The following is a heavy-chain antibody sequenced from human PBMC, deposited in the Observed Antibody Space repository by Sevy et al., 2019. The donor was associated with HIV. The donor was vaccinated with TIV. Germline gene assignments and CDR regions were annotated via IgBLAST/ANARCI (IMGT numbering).Heavy chain of an antibody. V-gene: IGHV1-2*02. CDR1: GYYFTGYY. CDR2: INPNGGGT. J-gene: IGHJ4*02. D-gene: IGHD3-10*01. CDR3: ARSVYGSGTYVNDY. Sequence: ASVKVSCKASGYYFTGYYVHWVRQAPGQGLEWMGWINPNGGGTNIGQKFHGRVTMSRDTSITTAYMELIRLRSNDTGVYYCARSVYGSGTYVNDYWGQGTLVTVSS.